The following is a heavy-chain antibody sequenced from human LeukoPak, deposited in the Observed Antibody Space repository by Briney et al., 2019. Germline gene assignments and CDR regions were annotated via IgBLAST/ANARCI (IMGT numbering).Heavy chain of an antibody. J-gene: IGHJ6*03. CDR3: ARGRGTGVDYYYYMDV. CDR1: GYTFTSYD. V-gene: IGHV1-69*13. D-gene: IGHD7-27*01. CDR2: IISIFDSA. Sequence: ASVKVSCKASGYTFTSYDISWVRQAPGQGLEWMGGIISIFDSANYAQKFQGRVTITADDSTSTAYMELANLTSEDTAVYYCARGRGTGVDYYYYMDVWGKGTTVTVSS.